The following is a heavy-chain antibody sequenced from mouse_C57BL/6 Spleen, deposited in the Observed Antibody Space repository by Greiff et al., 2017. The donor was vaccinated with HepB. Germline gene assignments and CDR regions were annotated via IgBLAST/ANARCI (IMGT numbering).Heavy chain of an antibody. V-gene: IGHV1-82*01. D-gene: IGHD1-1*01. CDR3: ARASITTVVATRSHYAMDY. CDR2: IYPGDGDT. J-gene: IGHJ4*01. Sequence: QVQLQQSGPELVKPGASVKISCKASGYAFSSSWMNWVKQRPGKGLEWIGRIYPGDGDTNYNGKFKGKATLTADKSSSTAYMQLSSLTSEDSAVYFCARASITTVVATRSHYAMDYWGQGTSVTVSS. CDR1: GYAFSSSW.